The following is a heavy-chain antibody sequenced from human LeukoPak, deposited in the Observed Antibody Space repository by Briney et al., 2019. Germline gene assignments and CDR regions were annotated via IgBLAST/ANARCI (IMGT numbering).Heavy chain of an antibody. J-gene: IGHJ4*02. CDR3: VRRTGTYFDY. CDR1: GFTLSSHA. Sequence: GGSLRLSCSASGFTLSSHAMHWVRQAPGKALEYVSAISYNGGSTYYANSVKDRLTISRDNSKNTLYLQMSSLRPEDTAVFYCVRRTGTYFDYWGQATLVTVSS. V-gene: IGHV3-64D*09. D-gene: IGHD3/OR15-3a*01. CDR2: ISYNGGST.